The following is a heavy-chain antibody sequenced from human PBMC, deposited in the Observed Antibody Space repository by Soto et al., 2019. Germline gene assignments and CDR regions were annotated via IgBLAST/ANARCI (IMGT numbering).Heavy chain of an antibody. Sequence: EVQLVESGGGLVQPGGSLRLSCAASGFTFSSYSMNWVRQAPGKGLEWVSYISSSSSTIYYADSVKGRFTISRDNAKNSLYLQMNSLRAEDTAVYYCAREKLPTSFGVVTKLPVAFDIWGQGTMVTVSS. V-gene: IGHV3-48*01. CDR2: ISSSSSTI. D-gene: IGHD3-3*01. J-gene: IGHJ3*02. CDR3: AREKLPTSFGVVTKLPVAFDI. CDR1: GFTFSSYS.